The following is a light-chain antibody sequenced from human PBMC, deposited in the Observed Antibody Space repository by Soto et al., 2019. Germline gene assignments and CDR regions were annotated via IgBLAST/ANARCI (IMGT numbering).Light chain of an antibody. J-gene: IGLJ2*01. Sequence: SVLTQPPSASGTPGQRVTISCSGSSSNIGSNYVYWYQQLPGTAPKLLISRNNQRPSGVPDRFSGSKSGTSASLAISGLRSADEADYFCAAWDDSLSGPLFGGGTKLTVL. CDR1: SSNIGSNY. CDR2: RNN. V-gene: IGLV1-47*01. CDR3: AAWDDSLSGPL.